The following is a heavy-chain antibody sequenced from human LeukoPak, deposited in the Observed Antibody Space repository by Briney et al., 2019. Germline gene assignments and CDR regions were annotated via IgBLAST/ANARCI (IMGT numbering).Heavy chain of an antibody. Sequence: SETLSLTCTVSGGSISSYYWSWIRQPPGKGLEWIGYIYYSGSTNYNPSLKSRVTISVDTSKNQFSLKLSSVTAADTAVYYCARESVKGPGAFDIWGQGTMVTVSS. CDR3: ARESVKGPGAFDI. V-gene: IGHV4-59*01. J-gene: IGHJ3*02. CDR2: IYYSGST. CDR1: GGSISSYY.